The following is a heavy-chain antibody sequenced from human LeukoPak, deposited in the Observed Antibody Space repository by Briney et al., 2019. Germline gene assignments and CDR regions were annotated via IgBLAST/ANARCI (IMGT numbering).Heavy chain of an antibody. CDR1: GYTFTSYY. CDR2: INPSGGST. J-gene: IGHJ3*02. CDR3: ATESVYAFDI. Sequence: ASVKVSCKASGYTFTSYYMHWVRQAPGQGLEWMGIINPSGGSTSYAQEFQGRVTMTRGTSTSTVYMELSSLRSEDTAVYYCATESVYAFDIWGQGTMVTVSS. V-gene: IGHV1-46*01.